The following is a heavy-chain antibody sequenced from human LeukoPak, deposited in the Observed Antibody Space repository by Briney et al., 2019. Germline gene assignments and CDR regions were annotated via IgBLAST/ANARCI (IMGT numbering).Heavy chain of an antibody. J-gene: IGHJ3*02. Sequence: PSETLSLTCAVYGGSFSGCYWSWIRQPPGKGLEWIGEINHSGSTNYNPSLKSRVTISVDTSKNQFSLRLSSVTAADTAVYYCARDKGSLGYCSSTSCYARAFDIWGQGTMVTVSS. CDR1: GGSFSGCY. V-gene: IGHV4-34*01. CDR2: INHSGST. CDR3: ARDKGSLGYCSSTSCYARAFDI. D-gene: IGHD2-2*01.